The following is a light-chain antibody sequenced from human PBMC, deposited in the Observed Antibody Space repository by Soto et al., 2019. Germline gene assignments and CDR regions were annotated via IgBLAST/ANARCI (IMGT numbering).Light chain of an antibody. CDR3: SSYTSSSIVV. J-gene: IGLJ2*01. CDR2: EGT. V-gene: IGLV2-14*02. Sequence: QSALTQPASVSGPPGQSIVISCNGSSSDVGSYDLVSWYLQYPGKAPKVIIFEGTKRPSGVSDRFSGSKSGNTAFLTIARLQTEDEDDYYCSSYTSSSIVVFGVGTKLTVL. CDR1: SSDVGSYDL.